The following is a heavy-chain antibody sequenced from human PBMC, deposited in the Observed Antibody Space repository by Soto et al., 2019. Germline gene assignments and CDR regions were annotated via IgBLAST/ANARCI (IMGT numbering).Heavy chain of an antibody. CDR2: IYYSGST. V-gene: IGHV4-59*01. CDR3: ASICGGDCYDY. D-gene: IGHD2-21*01. Sequence: SETLSLTCTVSGGSISSYYLSWIRQPPGKGLEWIGYIYYSGSTNYNPSLKSRVTISVDTSKNQFSLKLSSVTAADTAVYYCASICGGDCYDYWGQGTLVTVSS. J-gene: IGHJ4*02. CDR1: GGSISSYY.